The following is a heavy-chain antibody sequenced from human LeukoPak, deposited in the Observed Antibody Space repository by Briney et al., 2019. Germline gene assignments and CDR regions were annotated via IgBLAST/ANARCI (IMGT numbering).Heavy chain of an antibody. CDR1: GGTFSSYA. V-gene: IGHV1-69*13. CDR2: IIPIFGTA. Sequence: SVKVSCKASGGTFSSYAISWVRQAPGQGLEWMGGIIPIFGTANYAQKFQGRVTITADESTSTAYMELSSLRAEDTAIYYCARDQHNLLDYWGQGTLVTVSS. J-gene: IGHJ4*02. CDR3: ARDQHNLLDY.